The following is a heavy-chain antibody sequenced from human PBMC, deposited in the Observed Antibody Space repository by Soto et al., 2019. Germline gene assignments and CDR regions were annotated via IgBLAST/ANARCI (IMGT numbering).Heavy chain of an antibody. D-gene: IGHD6-13*01. Sequence: PGGSLRLSCAASGFTFSNAWMNWVRQAPGKGLEGVGRIKSKTDGGTTDYAAPVKGRFTISRDDSKNTLYLQMNSLKTEDTAVYYCTIVRELAGTPTPAFYYYYGMDVWGQGTTVTVSS. CDR3: TIVRELAGTPTPAFYYYYGMDV. CDR2: IKSKTDGGTT. V-gene: IGHV3-15*07. J-gene: IGHJ6*02. CDR1: GFTFSNAW.